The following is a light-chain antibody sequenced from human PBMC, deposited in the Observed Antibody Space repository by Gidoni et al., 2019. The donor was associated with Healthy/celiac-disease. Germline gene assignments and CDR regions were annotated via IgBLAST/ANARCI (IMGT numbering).Light chain of an antibody. Sequence: IVMTQSPLSLPVTPGEPASIPCRSSQSLLHSNGFNYLDWYLPKPGQSPQLLIYLGSNRGYGGPDRISSSGACTDITLKISRVEAEDVGVYYCMHAIQARFTFXPXTKVDIK. CDR1: QSLLHSNGFNY. J-gene: IGKJ3*01. CDR3: MHAIQARFT. CDR2: LGS. V-gene: IGKV2-28*01.